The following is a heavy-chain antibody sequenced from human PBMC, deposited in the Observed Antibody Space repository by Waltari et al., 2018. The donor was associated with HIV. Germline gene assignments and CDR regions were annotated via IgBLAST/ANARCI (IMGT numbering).Heavy chain of an antibody. D-gene: IGHD2-2*01. CDR2: ISWNSGSI. Sequence: EVHLVESGGGLVQPGRSLRLSCAASGFTFDDYALPWVRRTPGRGREWVSGISWNSGSIGYADSVKGRFTISRDNAKNSLFLQMNSLRPEDTAFYYCAKGPTLTSPPTYFNYWGQGTLVTVSS. CDR3: AKGPTLTSPPTYFNY. J-gene: IGHJ4*02. V-gene: IGHV3-9*01. CDR1: GFTFDDYA.